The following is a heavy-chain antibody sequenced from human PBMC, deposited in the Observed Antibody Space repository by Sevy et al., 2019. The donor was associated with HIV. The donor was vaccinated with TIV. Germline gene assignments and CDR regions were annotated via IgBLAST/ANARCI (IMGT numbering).Heavy chain of an antibody. V-gene: IGHV3-9*01. CDR2: ISWNSGSI. CDR3: AKDMARFLGRSWPL. J-gene: IGHJ4*02. D-gene: IGHD6-13*01. Sequence: GGSLRLSCAASGFTFDDYAMHWVRQAPGKGLEWVSGISWNSGSIGYADSVKGRFTISRDNAKNSLYLQMNSLRAEDTALYYCAKDMARFLGRSWPLWGQGTLVTVSS. CDR1: GFTFDDYA.